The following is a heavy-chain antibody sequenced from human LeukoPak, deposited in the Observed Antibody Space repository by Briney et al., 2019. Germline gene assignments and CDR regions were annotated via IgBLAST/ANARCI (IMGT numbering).Heavy chain of an antibody. J-gene: IGHJ4*02. V-gene: IGHV3-30*18. CDR3: AKVSQWFGELSCPDY. D-gene: IGHD3-10*01. CDR2: ISYDGSNK. Sequence: GGSLRLSCAASGFTFSSYGMHWVRQAPGKGLEWVAVISYDGSNKCYADSVKGRFTISRDNSKNTLYLQMNSLRAEDTAVYYCAKVSQWFGELSCPDYWGQGTLVTVSS. CDR1: GFTFSSYG.